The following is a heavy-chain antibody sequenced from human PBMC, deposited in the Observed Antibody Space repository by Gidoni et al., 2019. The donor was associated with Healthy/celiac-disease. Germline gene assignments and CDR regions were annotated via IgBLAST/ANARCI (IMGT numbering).Heavy chain of an antibody. J-gene: IGHJ6*02. D-gene: IGHD6-19*01. CDR2: IHAGNGNT. CDR1: GYTFTRYA. Sequence: QVQLVQSGAEVKKPGASVKVSCTASGYTFTRYAMHWVRQAPGQRLEWMGWIHAGNGNTKYSQKFQGRVTITRDTSASTAYMELSSLRSEDTAVYYCAREDSSGPVGYYGMDVWGQGTTVTVSS. V-gene: IGHV1-3*01. CDR3: AREDSSGPVGYYGMDV.